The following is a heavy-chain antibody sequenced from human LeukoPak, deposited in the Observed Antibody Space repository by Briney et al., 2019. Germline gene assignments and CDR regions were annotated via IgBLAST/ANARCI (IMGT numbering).Heavy chain of an antibody. CDR2: INPISGGT. D-gene: IGHD2-2*02. J-gene: IGHJ5*02. V-gene: IGHV1-2*02. CDR3: ARDRKDCSSTSCYTSSNWFDP. CDR1: GYTFTGYY. Sequence: ASVKVSCKASGYTFTGYYMHWVRQAPGQGLEWMGWINPISGGTNYAQKFQGRVTMTRDTSISTAYMELSRLRSDDTAVYYCARDRKDCSSTSCYTSSNWFDPWGQGTLVTVSS.